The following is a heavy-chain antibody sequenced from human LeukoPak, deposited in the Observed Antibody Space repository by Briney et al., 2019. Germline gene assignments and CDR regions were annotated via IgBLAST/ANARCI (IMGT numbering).Heavy chain of an antibody. CDR3: ARRHCSSISCVGPNWFDP. CDR1: GYTFTSYY. Sequence: GASVKVSCKASGYTFTSYYMHWVRQAPGKGLEWMGIINPSGGSTRYAQKFQGRVTMTRDTSTSTVYMELSSLRSEDTAVYYCARRHCSSISCVGPNWFDPWGQGTLVTVSS. CDR2: INPSGGST. V-gene: IGHV1-46*01. D-gene: IGHD2-2*01. J-gene: IGHJ5*02.